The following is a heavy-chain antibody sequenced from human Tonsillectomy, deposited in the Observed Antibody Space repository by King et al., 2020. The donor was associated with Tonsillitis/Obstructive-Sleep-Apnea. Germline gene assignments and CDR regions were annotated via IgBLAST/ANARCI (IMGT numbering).Heavy chain of an antibody. V-gene: IGHV3-21*01. D-gene: IGHD1-26*01. CDR3: ARGRSSWESDFDY. Sequence: VQLVESGGGLVRPGGSLRLSCTASGFTFSSYSMSWVRQAPGKGLEWVSSITSYIYYADSVKGRVTIYRDKAKNSLYLQMNSLRAEDTAVYYCARGRSSWESDFDYWGQGTLVTVSS. CDR2: ITSYI. CDR1: GFTFSSYS. J-gene: IGHJ4*02.